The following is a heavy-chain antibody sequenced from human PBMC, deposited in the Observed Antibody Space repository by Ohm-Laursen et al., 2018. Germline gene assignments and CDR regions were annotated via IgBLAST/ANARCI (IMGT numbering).Heavy chain of an antibody. J-gene: IGHJ2*01. V-gene: IGHV3-23*01. CDR2: ISGSGGST. CDR1: GFTFSSYA. CDR3: ARNYYDSSTYWYFDL. D-gene: IGHD3-22*01. Sequence: SLRLSCAASGFTFSSYAMSWVRQAPGKGLEWVSAISGSGGSTYYADSVKGRFTISRDNAKNSLYLQMNSLRAEDTAVYYCARNYYDSSTYWYFDLWGRGTLVTVSS.